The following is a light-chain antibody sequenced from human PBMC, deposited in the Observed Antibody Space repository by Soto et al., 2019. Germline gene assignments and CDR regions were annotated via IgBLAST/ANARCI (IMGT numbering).Light chain of an antibody. V-gene: IGKV3-15*01. CDR1: HSVNSD. CDR2: DAS. CDR3: QQYNNWPLG. Sequence: EIVMTQSPATLSVSPGERATLSCRASHSVNSDLAWYQQKPGQAPRLLIHDASTRATGIPVRFSASGSGTAFPLTISSLQCEDFAIYYCQQYNNWPLGFGGGTKVEIK. J-gene: IGKJ4*01.